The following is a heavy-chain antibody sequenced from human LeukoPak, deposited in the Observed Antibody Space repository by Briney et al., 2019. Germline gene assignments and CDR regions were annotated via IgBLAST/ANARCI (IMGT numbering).Heavy chain of an antibody. V-gene: IGHV4-30-2*01. J-gene: IGHJ4*02. D-gene: IGHD1-26*01. Sequence: PSETLSLTCTVSGGSISSGGYYWSWIRQPPGKGLEWIGYIYHSGSTYYNPSLKSRVTISVDRSKNQFSLKLSSVTAADTAVYYCARVRMKGWDHGKAFDYWGQGTLVTVSS. CDR1: GGSISSGGYY. CDR3: ARVRMKGWDHGKAFDY. CDR2: IYHSGST.